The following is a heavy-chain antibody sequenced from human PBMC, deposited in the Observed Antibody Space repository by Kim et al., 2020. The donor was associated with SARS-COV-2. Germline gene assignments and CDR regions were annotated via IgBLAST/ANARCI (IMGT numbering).Heavy chain of an antibody. J-gene: IGHJ5*02. CDR3: ARIITMIVVALDP. CDR1: GGSISSSSYY. CDR2: IYYSGST. V-gene: IGHV4-39*07. Sequence: SETLSLTCTVSGGSISSSSYYWGWIRQPPGKGLEWIGSIYYSGSTYYNPSLKSRVTISVDTSKNQFSLKLSSVTAADTAVYYCARIITMIVVALDPWGQGTLVTVSS. D-gene: IGHD3-22*01.